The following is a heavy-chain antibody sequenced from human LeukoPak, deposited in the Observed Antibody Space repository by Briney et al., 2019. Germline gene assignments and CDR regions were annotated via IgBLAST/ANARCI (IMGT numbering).Heavy chain of an antibody. J-gene: IGHJ6*03. CDR3: ARDLVGATRYSYYYYYYMDV. CDR2: INPNSGGT. D-gene: IGHD1-26*01. Sequence: ASVKVSCKASGYTFTGYYMHWVRQASGQGLEWMGWINPNSGGTNYAQKFQGRVTMTRDTSISTAYMELSRLRSDDTAVYYCARDLVGATRYSYYYYYYMDVWGKGTTVTVSS. V-gene: IGHV1-2*02. CDR1: GYTFTGYY.